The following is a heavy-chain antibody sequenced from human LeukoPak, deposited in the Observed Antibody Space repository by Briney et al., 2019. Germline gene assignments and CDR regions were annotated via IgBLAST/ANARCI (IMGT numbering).Heavy chain of an antibody. CDR3: ARAHGYSYGYGTPFDP. Sequence: SETLSLTCAVSGGSISSSNWWSWVRQPPGKGLEWIGEIYHSGSTNYNPSLKSRVTISVDKSKNQFSLKLSSVTAADTAVYYCARAHGYSYGYGTPFDPWGQGTLVAVSS. D-gene: IGHD5-18*01. J-gene: IGHJ5*02. V-gene: IGHV4-4*02. CDR1: GGSISSSNW. CDR2: IYHSGST.